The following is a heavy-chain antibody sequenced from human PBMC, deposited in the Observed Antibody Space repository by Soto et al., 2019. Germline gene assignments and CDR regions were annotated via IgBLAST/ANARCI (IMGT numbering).Heavy chain of an antibody. V-gene: IGHV1-69*01. Sequence: QVQLVQSGAEVKKPGSSVKVSCKASGGTFSSYAISWVRQAPGQGLEWMGGIIPIFGTANYAQKFQGRVTITADESTSRAYTELSSMRSADTAVYYCARDLYCDSTSCSAGDSYYCMDVWGQGTTVTVSS. CDR1: GGTFSSYA. D-gene: IGHD2-2*01. J-gene: IGHJ6*02. CDR2: IIPIFGTA. CDR3: ARDLYCDSTSCSAGDSYYCMDV.